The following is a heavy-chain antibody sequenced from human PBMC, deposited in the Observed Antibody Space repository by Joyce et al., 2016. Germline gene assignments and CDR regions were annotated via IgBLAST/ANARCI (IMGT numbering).Heavy chain of an antibody. Sequence: QVQLVQSGAEVKKPGASVKASCKASGYTFTDYTIHWMRQAPGQSLEWMGWIDAGNGNTKYSQELQGRVTITRDTSTDTVYLEVTSLTSADTAVYFCTRGGYYGELSSLAFEVWGQGTMVIVSS. J-gene: IGHJ3*01. D-gene: IGHD3-10*01. CDR2: IDAGNGNT. V-gene: IGHV1-3*01. CDR3: TRGGYYGELSSLAFEV. CDR1: GYTFTDYT.